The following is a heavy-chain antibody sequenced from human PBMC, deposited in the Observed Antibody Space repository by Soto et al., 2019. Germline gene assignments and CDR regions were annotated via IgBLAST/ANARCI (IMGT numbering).Heavy chain of an antibody. CDR1: GFTFSSYA. J-gene: IGHJ4*02. CDR3: ARAYEGDYFDY. Sequence: GGSLRLSCAASGFTFSSYAMHWVRQAPGKGLERVAVISYEGSNKYYADSVKGRFTISRDNSKNTLYLQMNSLRAEDTAVYYCARAYEGDYFDYWGQGTLVTVSS. V-gene: IGHV3-30-3*01. D-gene: IGHD3-16*01. CDR2: ISYEGSNK.